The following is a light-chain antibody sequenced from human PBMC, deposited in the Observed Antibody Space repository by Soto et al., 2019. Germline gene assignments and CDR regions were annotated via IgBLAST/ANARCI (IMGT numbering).Light chain of an antibody. CDR3: SSYAGSSWV. J-gene: IGLJ3*02. CDR2: EVN. V-gene: IGLV2-8*01. CDR1: SSDVGFYIY. Sequence: QSVLTQPPSASGSPGQSVTISCTGTSSDVGFYIYVSWYQQYPGKAPKLMIYEVNKRPSGVPDRFSGSKSGNTASLTVSGLQAEDEADYYCSSYAGSSWVFGGGTKVTVL.